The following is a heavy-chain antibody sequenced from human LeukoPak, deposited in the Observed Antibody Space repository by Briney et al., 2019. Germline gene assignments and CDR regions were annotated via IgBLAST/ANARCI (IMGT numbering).Heavy chain of an antibody. Sequence: SQTLSLTCTVSGGSISSGGYYWSWIRQPPGKGLEWIGYIYHSGSTYYNPSLKSRVTISVDRSKNQFSLKLSSVTAADTAVYYCARVPVGDIVVVPAAPDDAFDIWGQGTMVTVSS. CDR2: IYHSGST. CDR3: ARVPVGDIVVVPAAPDDAFDI. CDR1: GGSISSGGYY. J-gene: IGHJ3*02. D-gene: IGHD2-2*01. V-gene: IGHV4-30-2*01.